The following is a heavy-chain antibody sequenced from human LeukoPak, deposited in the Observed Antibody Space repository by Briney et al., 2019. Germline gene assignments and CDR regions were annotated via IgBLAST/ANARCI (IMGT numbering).Heavy chain of an antibody. D-gene: IGHD1-14*01. Sequence: SGGSLRLSCAASGFTFSSFAMHWVRQAPGKGLEWVAVISFEGRNKYYADSLKGRFTIPRDNSKITLYLQMNSLRGEDTAVYYCAKDPGGYYFDNWGQGTVVTVSS. CDR2: ISFEGRNK. CDR3: AKDPGGYYFDN. CDR1: GFTFSSFA. J-gene: IGHJ4*02. V-gene: IGHV3-30*18.